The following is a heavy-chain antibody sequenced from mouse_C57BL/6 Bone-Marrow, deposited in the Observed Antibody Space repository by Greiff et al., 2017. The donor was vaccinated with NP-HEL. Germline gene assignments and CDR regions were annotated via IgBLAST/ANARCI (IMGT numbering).Heavy chain of an antibody. CDR2: ISSGSSTI. D-gene: IGHD1-1*01. J-gene: IGHJ2*01. CDR3: GRQDYYGSSYYFDY. Sequence: EVMLVESGGGLVKPGGSLKLSCAASGFTFSDYGMHWVRQAPEKGLEWVAYISSGSSTIYYADTVKGRFTISRDNAKNTLFLQMTSLRSEDTAMYYCGRQDYYGSSYYFDYWGQGTTLTVSS. V-gene: IGHV5-17*01. CDR1: GFTFSDYG.